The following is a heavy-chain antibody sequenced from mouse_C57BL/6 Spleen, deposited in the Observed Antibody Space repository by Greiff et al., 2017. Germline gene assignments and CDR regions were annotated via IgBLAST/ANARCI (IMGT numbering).Heavy chain of an antibody. D-gene: IGHD2-5*01. CDR3: ARGSNYEGVWFAY. CDR2: INPNNGGT. J-gene: IGHJ3*01. CDR1: GYTFTDYN. Sequence: VQLQQSGPELVKPGASVKIPCKASGYTFTDYNMDWVKQSHGKSLEWIGDINPNNGGTIYNQKFKGKATLTVDKSSSTAYMELRSLTSEDTAVYYCARGSNYEGVWFAYWGQGTLVTVSA. V-gene: IGHV1-18*01.